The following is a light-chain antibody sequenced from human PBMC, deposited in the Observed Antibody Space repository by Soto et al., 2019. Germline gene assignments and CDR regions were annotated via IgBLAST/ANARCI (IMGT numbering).Light chain of an antibody. J-gene: IGLJ1*01. V-gene: IGLV2-8*01. CDR2: EVY. CDR1: SSDVGGYNS. Sequence: QSVLTQPPSASGSLGQSVTISCTVTSSDVGGYNSVSWYQQHPGRAPKLLIYEVYRWPSGVPDRFSGSKSGSSASLTVSGLQAEDEAEYFCSSFAGINTLYVFGTGTKVTVL. CDR3: SSFAGINTLYV.